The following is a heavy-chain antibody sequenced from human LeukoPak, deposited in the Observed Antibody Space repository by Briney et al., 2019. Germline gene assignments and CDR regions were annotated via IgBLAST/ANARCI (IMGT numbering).Heavy chain of an antibody. Sequence: SETLSLTCTVSGGSISSYYWSWIRQPAGEGLEWIGRLHTSGSTHYNPSLKSRVTMSVDTSKNQFSLKLSSVTAADTAVYYCARDSSARYSSSWYVVGDFDYWGQGTPVTVSS. D-gene: IGHD6-13*01. CDR2: LHTSGST. CDR3: ARDSSARYSSSWYVVGDFDY. CDR1: GGSISSYY. J-gene: IGHJ4*02. V-gene: IGHV4-4*07.